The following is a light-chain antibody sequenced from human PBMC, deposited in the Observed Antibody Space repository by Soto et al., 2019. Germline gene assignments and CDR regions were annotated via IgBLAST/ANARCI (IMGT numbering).Light chain of an antibody. Sequence: EIVMTQSPATESVSPRERVTLSCRASQSVNSYLAWYQQKPGQAPRLLIYHASNRSTRIPARFSGSGSRTDITLISSLLDPDDSVVYYWQLPSKLPLNFGGGTKVDIK. V-gene: IGKV3-11*01. CDR2: HAS. J-gene: IGKJ4*01. CDR3: QLPSKLPLN. CDR1: QSVNSY.